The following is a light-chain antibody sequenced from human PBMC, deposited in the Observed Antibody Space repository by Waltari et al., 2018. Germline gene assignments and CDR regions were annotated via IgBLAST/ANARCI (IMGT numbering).Light chain of an antibody. J-gene: IGKJ4*01. Sequence: EIVLTQSPGTLSLSPGERATLSCRASQSVASNFLAWYQQKPGQAPRLLIYGASSRVTGIPDRFSGSGSGTDFTLTISRLEPVDFAVDYCQQYDFSVPLTFGGGTKVEIK. V-gene: IGKV3-20*01. CDR2: GAS. CDR3: QQYDFSVPLT. CDR1: QSVASNF.